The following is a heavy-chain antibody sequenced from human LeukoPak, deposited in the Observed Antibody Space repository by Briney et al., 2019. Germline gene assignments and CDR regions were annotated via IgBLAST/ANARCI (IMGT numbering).Heavy chain of an antibody. Sequence: GGSLRLSCAASGFTFSSYWMSWVRQAPGKGLEWVANIKEDGSEKYYVASVKGRFTISRDNSKNTLYLQMNSLRAEDTAVYYCAKAPPRRNWFDPWGQGTLVTVSS. CDR3: AKAPPRRNWFDP. CDR2: IKEDGSEK. CDR1: GFTFSSYW. V-gene: IGHV3-7*03. J-gene: IGHJ5*02.